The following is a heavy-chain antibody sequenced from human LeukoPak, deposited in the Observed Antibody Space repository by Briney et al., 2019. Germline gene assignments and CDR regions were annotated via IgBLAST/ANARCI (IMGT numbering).Heavy chain of an antibody. CDR2: IYSGGST. V-gene: IGHV3-66*01. J-gene: IGHJ6*02. Sequence: GGSLRLSCAASGFTVSSNYMSWVRQAPGKGLEWVSVIYSGGSTYYADSVKGRFTISRDNSKKTLYLQMNSLRAEDTAVYYCARDRDYYGMDAWGQGTTVTVSS. CDR1: GFTVSSNY. CDR3: ARDRDYYGMDA.